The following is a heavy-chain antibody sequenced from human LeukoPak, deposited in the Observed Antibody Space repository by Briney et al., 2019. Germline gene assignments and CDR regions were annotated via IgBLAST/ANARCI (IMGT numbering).Heavy chain of an antibody. J-gene: IGHJ4*02. CDR2: INQDGSAT. D-gene: IGHD1-26*01. V-gene: IGHV3-7*01. CDR3: AIAAGWEQAY. Sequence: GGSLRLSCAASGFTFSTYWMSWVRQAPGKGLEWVANINQDGSATNYMDSAKGRFIVSRDNAKNSVFLQMSSLRAEDTAVYYCAIAAGWEQAYWGQGTLVTVSS. CDR1: GFTFSTYW.